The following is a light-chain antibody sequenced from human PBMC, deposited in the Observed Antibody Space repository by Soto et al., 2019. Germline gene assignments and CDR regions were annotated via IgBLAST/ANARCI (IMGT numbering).Light chain of an antibody. CDR3: SSYTSSGTYV. J-gene: IGLJ1*01. Sequence: QSALTQRASVSGSPEQSITISCTGTSSDVGGYNYVSWYQQHPGKVPKLMIYDVSNRPSGVSNRFSGSKSGNTASLTISGLQAEDDVAYYCSSYTSSGTYVFGTGTKLTVL. CDR2: DVS. CDR1: SSDVGGYNY. V-gene: IGLV2-14*03.